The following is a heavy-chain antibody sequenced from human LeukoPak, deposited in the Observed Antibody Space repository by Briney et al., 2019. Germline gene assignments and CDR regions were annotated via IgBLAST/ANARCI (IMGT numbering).Heavy chain of an antibody. J-gene: IGHJ3*01. V-gene: IGHV3-23*01. Sequence: QPGGSLRLSCAASGFTFSSYAMSWVRQAPGKGLEWVSAISGSGGSTYYADSVKGRFTISRDNSKNTLYLQMNSLRAEDTAAYYCAKDPTGYYDSSGPIEKWGQGTMVTVSS. CDR1: GFTFSSYA. CDR2: ISGSGGST. CDR3: AKDPTGYYDSSGPIEK. D-gene: IGHD3-22*01.